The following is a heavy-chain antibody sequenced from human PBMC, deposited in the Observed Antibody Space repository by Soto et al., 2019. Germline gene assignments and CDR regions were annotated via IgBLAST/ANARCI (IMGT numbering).Heavy chain of an antibody. Sequence: QVQLVESGGGVVQPGRSLRLSCAASGFTFSSYAMHWVRQAPGKGLEWVAVISYDGSNKYYADSVKGRFTISRDNSKNTLYLQMNSLRAEDTAVYYCARVADKGYSYGDHWGQGTLVTVSS. CDR3: ARVADKGYSYGDH. CDR1: GFTFSSYA. V-gene: IGHV3-30-3*01. D-gene: IGHD5-18*01. CDR2: ISYDGSNK. J-gene: IGHJ4*02.